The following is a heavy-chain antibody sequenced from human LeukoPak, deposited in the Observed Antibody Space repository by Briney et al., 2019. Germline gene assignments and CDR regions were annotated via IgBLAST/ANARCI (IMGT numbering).Heavy chain of an antibody. CDR1: GGSISSYY. J-gene: IGHJ2*01. CDR2: IYYSGST. CDR3: ARSSPPLAYCGGDCYAWYFDL. V-gene: IGHV4-59*01. Sequence: SETLSLTCTVSGGSISSYYWSWIRQPPGKGLEWIGYIYYSGSTDYNPSLKSRVTISVDTSKNQFSLKLSSVTAADTAVYYCARSSPPLAYCGGDCYAWYFDLWGRGTLVTVSS. D-gene: IGHD2-21*02.